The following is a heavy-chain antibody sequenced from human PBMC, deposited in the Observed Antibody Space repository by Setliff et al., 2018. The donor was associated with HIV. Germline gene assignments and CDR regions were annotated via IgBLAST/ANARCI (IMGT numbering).Heavy chain of an antibody. Sequence: PSETLSLTCAVSGYSISSGYFWAWIRQPPGKGLEWIGSIYQSGSTYYNVSLKSRVIISVDTSKNQFSLKLNSVTAADTAIYYCARHRAVAGANYFDFWGQGTLVTVSS. D-gene: IGHD6-19*01. V-gene: IGHV4-38-2*01. CDR1: GYSISSGYF. J-gene: IGHJ4*02. CDR3: ARHRAVAGANYFDF. CDR2: IYQSGST.